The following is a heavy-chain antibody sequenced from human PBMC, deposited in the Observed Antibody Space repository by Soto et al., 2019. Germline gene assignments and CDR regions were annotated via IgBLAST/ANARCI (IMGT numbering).Heavy chain of an antibody. CDR1: GGTFSSYA. CDR2: IIPIFGTA. CDR3: GGGYSYGYPPDY. Sequence: QVQLVQSGAEVKKPGSSVKVSCKASGGTFSSYAISWVRQAPGQGLEWMGGIIPIFGTANYAQKFQGRVTIPAEKPTSTAYMGLSSLRSEDTAVYYCGGGYSYGYPPDYWGQGTLVTVSS. V-gene: IGHV1-69*06. D-gene: IGHD5-18*01. J-gene: IGHJ4*02.